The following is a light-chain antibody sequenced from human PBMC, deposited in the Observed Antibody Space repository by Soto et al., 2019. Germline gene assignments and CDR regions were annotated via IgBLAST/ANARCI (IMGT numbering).Light chain of an antibody. CDR2: GAS. V-gene: IGKV3-15*01. CDR1: QSVSSN. Sequence: EIVMTQSPATLSVSPGERATLSCRASQSVSSNLAWYQQQPGQAPRLLSYGASIRSTGIPARFSGSGCGTEFTLTISSLQSEDLAVYSCQQYNNWPTMYTFGQGTKLEIK. J-gene: IGKJ2*01. CDR3: QQYNNWPTMYT.